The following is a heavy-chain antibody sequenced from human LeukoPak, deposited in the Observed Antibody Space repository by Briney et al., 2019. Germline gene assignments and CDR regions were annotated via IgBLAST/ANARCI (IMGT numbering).Heavy chain of an antibody. Sequence: GGSLRLSCAASGFSFRSHWMTWVRQAPGKGLEWVANINQDGREKYYVDSVKGRFTVSRDNTKNSLYLQMSSLRAEDTAVYYCARDNVPAGLALDYWGQGTLVTVSS. CDR1: GFSFRSHW. CDR3: ARDNVPAGLALDY. D-gene: IGHD6-19*01. J-gene: IGHJ4*02. V-gene: IGHV3-7*01. CDR2: INQDGREK.